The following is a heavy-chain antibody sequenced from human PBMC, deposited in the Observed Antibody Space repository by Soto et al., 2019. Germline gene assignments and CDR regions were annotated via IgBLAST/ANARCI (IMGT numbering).Heavy chain of an antibody. CDR3: ARLITGTTALDAFDI. CDR2: INPSGGST. Sequence: XSVKVSCKASVYTFTSYYMHWVRQAPGQGLEWMGIINPSGGSTSYAQKFQGRVTMTRDTSTSTVYMELSSLRSEDTAVYYCARLITGTTALDAFDIWGQGTMVTVSS. J-gene: IGHJ3*02. CDR1: VYTFTSYY. D-gene: IGHD1-7*01. V-gene: IGHV1-46*01.